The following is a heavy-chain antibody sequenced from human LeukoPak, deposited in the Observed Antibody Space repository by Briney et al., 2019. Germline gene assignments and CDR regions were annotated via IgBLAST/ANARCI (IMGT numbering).Heavy chain of an antibody. J-gene: IGHJ4*02. CDR2: ISGSGGRT. CDR3: AKAAQVAGRPNLGGHFDY. D-gene: IGHD6-6*01. V-gene: IGHV3-23*01. CDR1: EFTFSSYA. Sequence: GGSLRLSCAASEFTFSSYAMSWVRQAPGKGLEWVSTISGSGGRTYYAESVKGRFTISRDNNENTLYLQMNSLRAEDTAVYYCAKAAQVAGRPNLGGHFDYWGQGTLVTVSS.